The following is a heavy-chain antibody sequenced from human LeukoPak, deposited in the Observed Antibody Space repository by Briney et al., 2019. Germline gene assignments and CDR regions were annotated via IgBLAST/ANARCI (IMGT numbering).Heavy chain of an antibody. J-gene: IGHJ4*02. CDR1: GFTFSSYA. D-gene: IGHD3-22*01. CDR3: AKWEDYDSSSYYYFDY. V-gene: IGHV3-23*01. CDR2: ISGSGGST. Sequence: GGSLRLSCAASGFTFSSYAMSWVRQAPGKGLEWVSAISGSGGSTYYADSVKGRFTTSRDNSKNTLYLQMNSLRAEDTAVYYCAKWEDYDSSSYYYFDYWGQGTLVTVSS.